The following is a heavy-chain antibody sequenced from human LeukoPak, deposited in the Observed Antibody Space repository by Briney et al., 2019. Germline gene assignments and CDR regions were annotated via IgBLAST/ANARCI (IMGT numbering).Heavy chain of an antibody. V-gene: IGHV1-8*01. CDR2: MNPNSGNT. Sequence: ASVKVSCKASGYTFTSYDINWVRQATGKGLEWMGWMNPNSGNTGYAQKFQGRVTMTRNTSISTAYMELSSLRSEDTAVYYCARAFYYDSSGYYYHFDYWGQGTLVTVSS. J-gene: IGHJ4*02. D-gene: IGHD3-22*01. CDR1: GYTFTSYD. CDR3: ARAFYYDSSGYYYHFDY.